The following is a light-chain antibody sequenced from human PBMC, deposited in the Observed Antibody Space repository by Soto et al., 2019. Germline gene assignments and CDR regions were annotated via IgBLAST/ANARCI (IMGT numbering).Light chain of an antibody. CDR3: HQYNNWPPFT. Sequence: EIVMTQSPATLSVSPGERATLSCRASQNIRSRLGWYQHKPGQAPRLLIYGASTRATGVPTRFSGSGSGTEFTLTISSLQTEDSAVYYCHQYNNWPPFTFGQGTRLEIK. CDR2: GAS. CDR1: QNIRSR. J-gene: IGKJ5*01. V-gene: IGKV3-15*01.